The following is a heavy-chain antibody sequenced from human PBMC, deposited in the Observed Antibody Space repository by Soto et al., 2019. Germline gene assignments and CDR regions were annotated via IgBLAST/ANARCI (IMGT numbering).Heavy chain of an antibody. CDR3: ARDPTGGRPDT. CDR2: IKSEGGSI. D-gene: IGHD3-10*01. Sequence: EVQLVESGGGLVQPGGSLRLSCAASGFTFSSYWMHCVRQAPGKGLVWVSRIKSEGGSISYADSGRGRFTISRDNANNALYLQMTSLSAEDTAVYYCARDPTGGRPDTWGQGTMVTVSS. V-gene: IGHV3-74*01. CDR1: GFTFSSYW. J-gene: IGHJ3*02.